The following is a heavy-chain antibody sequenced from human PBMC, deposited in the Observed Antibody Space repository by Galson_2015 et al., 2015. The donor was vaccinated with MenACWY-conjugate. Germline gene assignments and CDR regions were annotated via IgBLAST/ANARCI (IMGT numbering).Heavy chain of an antibody. V-gene: IGHV5-51*01. CDR3: ARLGWGLGNYFAFDS. CDR2: IYPGDSDA. J-gene: IGHJ4*02. Sequence: QSGAEVKKPGESLQISCKGSGYIFTSYWIGWVRQMPGKGLESMGVIYPGDSDARYSPSFQGQVTISADKSITTAYLQWSSLKASDTAMYYCARLGWGLGNYFAFDSWGQGTLVTVSS. D-gene: IGHD1-7*01. CDR1: GYIFTSYW.